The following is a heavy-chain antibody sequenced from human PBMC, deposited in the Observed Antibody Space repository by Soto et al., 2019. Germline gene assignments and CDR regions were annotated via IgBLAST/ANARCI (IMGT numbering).Heavy chain of an antibody. V-gene: IGHV1-2*02. Sequence: QEQLVQSGPEVKKPGASVKVSCESSGYTFIGFYLHWVRQAPGQGLAWMGWINPKNGDTYYAQKFQGSVTMTRDTSINTVYKGLDGLKSDDTSAYYCSKGRWTVGHCNGGSCYDGMDGCGPGTTVTVSS. D-gene: IGHD2-15*01. CDR2: INPKNGDT. CDR3: SKGRWTVGHCNGGSCYDGMDG. CDR1: GYTFIGFY. J-gene: IGHJ6*02.